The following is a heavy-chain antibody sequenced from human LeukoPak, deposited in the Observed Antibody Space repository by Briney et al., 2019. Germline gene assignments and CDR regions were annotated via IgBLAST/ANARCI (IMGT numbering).Heavy chain of an antibody. D-gene: IGHD3-22*01. V-gene: IGHV3-48*01. Sequence: GGSLRLSCAASGFTFSSYSMNWVRQAPGKGLEWVSYISSSSRTIYYADSVKGRFTISRDNAKNSLYLQMNSLRAEDTAVYYCARDHPDYDSSGYYDYWGQGTLVTVSS. CDR1: GFTFSSYS. CDR2: ISSSSRTI. CDR3: ARDHPDYDSSGYYDY. J-gene: IGHJ4*02.